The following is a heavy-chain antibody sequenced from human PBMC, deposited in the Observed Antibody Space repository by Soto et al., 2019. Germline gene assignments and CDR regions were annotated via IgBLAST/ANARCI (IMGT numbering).Heavy chain of an antibody. J-gene: IGHJ4*02. CDR2: ISSSGSTI. Sequence: EVQLEQSGGGLVQPGGSLRLSCAAYGFTLRNDELNWVRQAPGKGLEWVAYISSSGSTIYYADSVKGRFTISRNNAKNSLYLQMNSLRAEDTAFYYCARSRVDYWGQGTLVTVSS. CDR3: ARSRVDY. V-gene: IGHV3-48*03. CDR1: GFTLRNDE.